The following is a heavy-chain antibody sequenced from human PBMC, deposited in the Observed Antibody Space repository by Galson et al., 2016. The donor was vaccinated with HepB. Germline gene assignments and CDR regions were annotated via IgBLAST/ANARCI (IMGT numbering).Heavy chain of an antibody. J-gene: IGHJ4*02. CDR3: ARDLKHRH. CDR2: INQDGSEK. V-gene: IGHV3-7*01. CDR1: GFMFSSYW. Sequence: SLRLSCAGSGFMFSSYWMNWVRQAPEKGLEWVANINQDGSEKYSVDSVKGRFTISRDNAKNSLYLQMNSLRAEDTAVYFCARDLKHRHWGQGTPVTVSS.